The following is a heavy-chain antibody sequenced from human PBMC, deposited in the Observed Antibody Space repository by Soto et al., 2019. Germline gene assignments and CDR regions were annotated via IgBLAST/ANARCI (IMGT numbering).Heavy chain of an antibody. CDR3: ARDRWEHHFDY. D-gene: IGHD1-26*01. CDR1: GFTFSTYS. Sequence: EVPLVESGGGLVQPGGSLRLSCAASGFTFSTYSMNWVRQAPGKGLEWISYISFTGDTVHYADSVKGRVTISRDNAKNSLFLQMNGLRAEDTAVYYCARDRWEHHFDYWGQGTLVTVSS. CDR2: ISFTGDTV. V-gene: IGHV3-48*01. J-gene: IGHJ4*02.